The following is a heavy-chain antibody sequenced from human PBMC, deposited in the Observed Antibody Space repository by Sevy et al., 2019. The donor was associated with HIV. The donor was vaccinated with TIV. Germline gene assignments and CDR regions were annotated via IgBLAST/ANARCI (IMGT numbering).Heavy chain of an antibody. V-gene: IGHV4-34*01. J-gene: IGHJ6*02. Sequence: SETLSLTCAVYGGSFSGYYWSWIRQPPGKGLEWIGEINHSGSTNYNPSLKSRVTISVDTSKNQFSLKLSSVTAAETAVYYYARTTVTTPFVYYYGMDVWGQGTTVTVSS. CDR3: ARTTVTTPFVYYYGMDV. CDR1: GGSFSGYY. D-gene: IGHD4-17*01. CDR2: INHSGST.